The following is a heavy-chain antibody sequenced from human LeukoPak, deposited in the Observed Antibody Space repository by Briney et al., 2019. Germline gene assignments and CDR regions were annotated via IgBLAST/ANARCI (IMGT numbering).Heavy chain of an antibody. J-gene: IGHJ5*02. V-gene: IGHV1-69*13. Sequence: SVKVSCKVSGYTLTELSMHWVRQAPGKGLEWMGGIIPIFGTANYAQKFQGRVTITADESTSTAYMELSSLRSEDTAVYYCARSVVVVPAAIKKFDPWGQGTLVTVSS. CDR2: IIPIFGTA. CDR3: ARSVVVVPAAIKKFDP. CDR1: GYTLTELS. D-gene: IGHD2-2*02.